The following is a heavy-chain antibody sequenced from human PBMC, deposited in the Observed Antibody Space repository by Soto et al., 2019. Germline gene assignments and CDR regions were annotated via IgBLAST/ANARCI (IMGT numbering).Heavy chain of an antibody. CDR1: GYTFNGYY. J-gene: IGHJ6*02. Sequence: ASVKVSCTASGYTFNGYYMHWVRQATGQGLEWMGWINPNSGGTNYAQKFQGWVTMTRDTSISTAYMELSRLRSDDTAVYYCARGDAVYDYYYYGMDVWGQGTTVTVSS. D-gene: IGHD3-16*01. CDR3: ARGDAVYDYYYYGMDV. CDR2: INPNSGGT. V-gene: IGHV1-2*04.